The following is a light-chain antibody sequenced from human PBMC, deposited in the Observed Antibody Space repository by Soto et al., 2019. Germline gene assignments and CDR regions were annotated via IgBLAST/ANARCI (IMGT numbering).Light chain of an antibody. CDR3: QQRSLWLT. CDR1: QSVSTY. CDR2: DAS. V-gene: IGKV3-11*01. Sequence: DIGLTQSPATLSLSPGERATLSCRANQSVSTYLNWYQQKRGQAPRLLSFDASNRATGVPARFSGSGSGTDFTLTISSLEPEDFAVYFCQQRSLWLTFGGGTRVEIK. J-gene: IGKJ4*01.